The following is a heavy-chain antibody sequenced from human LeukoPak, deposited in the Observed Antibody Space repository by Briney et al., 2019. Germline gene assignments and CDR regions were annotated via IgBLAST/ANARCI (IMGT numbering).Heavy chain of an antibody. CDR2: IYYSGST. Sequence: SETLSLTCTVSGGSISSSIYYWGWIRQPPGKGLEWIGNIYYSGSTYYNPSLKSRVTISIDTSKNQFSLRLSSVTAADTAVYYCAKSGGYGLIDYWGQGTLVTVSS. D-gene: IGHD1-26*01. CDR1: GGSISSSIYY. CDR3: AKSGGYGLIDY. V-gene: IGHV4-39*01. J-gene: IGHJ4*02.